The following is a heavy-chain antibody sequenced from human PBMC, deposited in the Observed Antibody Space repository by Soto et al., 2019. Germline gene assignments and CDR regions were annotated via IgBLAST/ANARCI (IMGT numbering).Heavy chain of an antibody. CDR3: ARALLPHDAFDI. J-gene: IGHJ3*02. CDR1: GFTFSSYA. CDR2: IYSGGST. V-gene: IGHV3-66*01. Sequence: GGSLRLSCAASGFTFSSYAMSWVRQAPGKGLEWVSVIYSGGSTYYADSVKGRFTISRDNSKNTLYLQMNSLRAEDTAVYYCARALLPHDAFDIWGQGTMVTVSS.